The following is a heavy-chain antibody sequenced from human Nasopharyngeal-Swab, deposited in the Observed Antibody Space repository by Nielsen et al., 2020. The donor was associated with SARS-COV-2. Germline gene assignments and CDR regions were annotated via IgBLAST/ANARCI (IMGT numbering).Heavy chain of an antibody. CDR2: MSGSGRTV. J-gene: IGHJ4*02. CDR3: ARGGTYSSSDFDN. CDR1: GFTFSRYE. V-gene: IGHV3-48*03. D-gene: IGHD6-6*01. Sequence: GESLKISCAASGFTFSRYEMNRVRQAPRKGLDWVSYMSGSGRTVYYADSVKGRFTISRDNAKNSLYLQMNSLRVEDTGVYYCARGGTYSSSDFDNWGQGTLVTVSS.